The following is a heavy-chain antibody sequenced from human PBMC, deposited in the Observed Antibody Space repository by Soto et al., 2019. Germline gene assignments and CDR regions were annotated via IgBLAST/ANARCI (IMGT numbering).Heavy chain of an antibody. CDR2: IWYDGSNK. J-gene: IGHJ6*02. D-gene: IGHD6-13*01. CDR1: GFTFSSYG. V-gene: IGHV3-33*01. Sequence: PGGSLRLSCAASGFTFSSYGMHWVRQAPGKGLEWVAVIWYDGSNKYYADSVKGRFTISRDNSKNTLYLQMNSLRAEDTAVYYCARDPIAAAADLDYYYYYGMDVRGQGTTVTVSS. CDR3: ARDPIAAAADLDYYYYYGMDV.